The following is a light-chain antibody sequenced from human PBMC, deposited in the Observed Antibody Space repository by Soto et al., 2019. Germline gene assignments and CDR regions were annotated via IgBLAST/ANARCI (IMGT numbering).Light chain of an antibody. CDR1: QSVSSSY. J-gene: IGKJ1*01. V-gene: IGKV3-20*01. CDR2: GAS. Sequence: EIVLTQSPGTLSLSPGERATLSCRASQSVSSSYLAWYQQKPGQAPRPLLYGASSRAIGIPDRFSGSGSGTDFTLTISRLEPEDFAVYYCQQYGSSPWTFGQETKVEIK. CDR3: QQYGSSPWT.